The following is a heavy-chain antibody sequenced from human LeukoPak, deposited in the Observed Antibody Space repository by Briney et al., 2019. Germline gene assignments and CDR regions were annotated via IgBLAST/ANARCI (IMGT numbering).Heavy chain of an antibody. CDR2: ISGSGTIT. CDR3: ATSHIAVAVYFDY. CDR1: GFTFTDYA. Sequence: GGSLRLSCAASGFTFTDYAMNWVRQAPGKGLEWVSTISGSGTITYYADSVKGRFTISRDYSTNTLYLQMNSLRAEDTAVYYCATSHIAVAVYFDYWGQGTLVTVSS. J-gene: IGHJ4*02. V-gene: IGHV3-23*01. D-gene: IGHD6-19*01.